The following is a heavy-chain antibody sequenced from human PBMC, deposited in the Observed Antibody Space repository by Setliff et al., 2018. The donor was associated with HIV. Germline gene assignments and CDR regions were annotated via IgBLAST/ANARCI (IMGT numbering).Heavy chain of an antibody. Sequence: GGSLRLSCAASGFTFSNYSMNWVRQTPGEGLEWVSSISASATYIYYADSVRGRFTISRDNAENSLYLQMNSLRAEDTAVYYFARDNGRYFDRGWFDPWGQGALVTVSS. V-gene: IGHV3-21*01. D-gene: IGHD3-9*01. CDR3: ARDNGRYFDRGWFDP. CDR2: ISASATYI. J-gene: IGHJ5*02. CDR1: GFTFSNYS.